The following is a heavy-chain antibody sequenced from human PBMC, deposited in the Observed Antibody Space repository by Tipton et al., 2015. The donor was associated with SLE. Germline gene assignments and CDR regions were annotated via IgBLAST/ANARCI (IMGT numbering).Heavy chain of an antibody. V-gene: IGHV4-38-2*02. CDR3: ASLDFWSGYWGFQH. CDR2: IHYSGGT. J-gene: IGHJ1*01. Sequence: TLSLTCTVSGYSTSSGYYWGWIRQPPGKGLEWIGSIHYSGGTYYNPSLKSRGTISVDTSKNQFSLKLTSVTAADTAVYYCASLDFWSGYWGFQHWGQGTLVTVSS. CDR1: GYSTSSGYY. D-gene: IGHD3-3*01.